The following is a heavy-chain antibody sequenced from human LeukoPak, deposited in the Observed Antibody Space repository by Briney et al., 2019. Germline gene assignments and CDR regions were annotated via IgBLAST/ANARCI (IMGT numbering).Heavy chain of an antibody. Sequence: ASVKVSCKASGYTFTSYDINWVRQATGQGLEWMGWMNPNSGNTGYAQKFQGRVTMTRNTSTSTAYMELSSLRSEDTAVYYCARGHTAMVPTNFDYWGQGTLVTVSS. D-gene: IGHD5-18*01. CDR1: GYTFTSYD. J-gene: IGHJ4*02. V-gene: IGHV1-8*01. CDR3: ARGHTAMVPTNFDY. CDR2: MNPNSGNT.